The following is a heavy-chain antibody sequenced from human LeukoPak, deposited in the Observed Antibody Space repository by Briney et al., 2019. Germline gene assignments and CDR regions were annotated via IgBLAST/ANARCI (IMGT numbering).Heavy chain of an antibody. J-gene: IGHJ4*02. CDR2: IIPNTGGT. D-gene: IGHD3-10*01. CDR1: GYTFTDHY. V-gene: IGHV1-2*02. CDR3: ARGGYGLGSGGY. Sequence: ASVKVSCKASGYTFTDHYIHWVRRAPGQGLEWMGWIIPNTGGTSFAQKFQGRVTMTRDTSINTAYMELCSLTPDDTAVYYCARGGYGLGSGGYWGQGTLVTVSS.